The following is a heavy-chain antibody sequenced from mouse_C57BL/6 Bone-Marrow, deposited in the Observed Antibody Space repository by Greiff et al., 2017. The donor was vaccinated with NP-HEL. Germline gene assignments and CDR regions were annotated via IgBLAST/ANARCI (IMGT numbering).Heavy chain of an antibody. D-gene: IGHD2-4*01. CDR2: INPGSGGT. CDR3: ARGGLRRDGAWFAY. V-gene: IGHV1-54*01. Sequence: QVQLQQSGAELVRPGPSVKVSCKASGYAFTNYLIEWVKQRPGQGLEWIGVINPGSGGTNYNEKFKGKATLTADKSSSTAYMQLSSLTSEDSAVYFCARGGLRRDGAWFAYWGQGTLVTVSA. J-gene: IGHJ3*01. CDR1: GYAFTNYL.